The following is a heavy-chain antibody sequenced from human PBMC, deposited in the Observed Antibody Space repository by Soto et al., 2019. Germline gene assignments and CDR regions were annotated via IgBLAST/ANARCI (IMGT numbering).Heavy chain of an antibody. CDR1: GYTFTSYS. D-gene: IGHD3-16*02. J-gene: IGHJ4*02. V-gene: IGHV1-3*01. CDR3: ARSYDYIWGSYRYKLYD. Sequence: GASVKVSCKASGYTFTSYSVHWVRQAPGQRLEWMGWINAGNGNTKYSQKFQGRVTITRDTSASTAYMELSSLRSEDTAVYYCARSYDYIWGSYRYKLYDWGQGTLVTVSS. CDR2: INAGNGNT.